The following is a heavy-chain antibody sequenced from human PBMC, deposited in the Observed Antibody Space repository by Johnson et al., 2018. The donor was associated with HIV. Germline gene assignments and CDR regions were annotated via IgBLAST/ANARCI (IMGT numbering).Heavy chain of an antibody. J-gene: IGHJ3*01. Sequence: MLLVESGGGLVQPGGSLRLSCAASGFTFSNAWMSWVRQAPGKGLEWVGRIKRKTAGGTTDYAAPVKGRFSISRDDSKNTVYLQMNSLKTEDTAVYFCTIDPIFLGYWYHSSPWGQGTMVTVSS. CDR1: GFTFSNAW. CDR2: IKRKTAGGTT. CDR3: TIDPIFLGYWYHSSP. D-gene: IGHD3-22*01. V-gene: IGHV3-15*01.